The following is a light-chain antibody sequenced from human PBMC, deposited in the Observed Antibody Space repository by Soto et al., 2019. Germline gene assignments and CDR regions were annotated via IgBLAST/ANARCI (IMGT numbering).Light chain of an antibody. CDR2: TAS. J-gene: IGKJ4*02. Sequence: QMTQSPSSLSASLGDRVTITCRASQSLSSYLDWYQQVPGQAPKLLIYTASNLRSGVPARFSGSGSGTEFTLTISSLQSEDVATYYCQQSYTTPPWTFGGGTKVDIK. CDR3: QQSYTTPPWT. CDR1: QSLSSY. V-gene: IGKV1-39*01.